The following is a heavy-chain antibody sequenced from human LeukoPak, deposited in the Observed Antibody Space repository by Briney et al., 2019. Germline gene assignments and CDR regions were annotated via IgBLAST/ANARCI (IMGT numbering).Heavy chain of an antibody. Sequence: GASVTVSCKASGYTFTSYGISWVRQAPGQGLEWMGWISAYNGNTSYAQKLQGRVTMTTDTSTSTAYMELRSLRSDDTAVYYCARAKTQGGSDGAYYYYYMDVWGKGTTVTVSS. CDR1: GYTFTSYG. CDR2: ISAYNGNT. J-gene: IGHJ6*03. CDR3: ARAKTQGGSDGAYYYYYMDV. D-gene: IGHD4-17*01. V-gene: IGHV1-18*01.